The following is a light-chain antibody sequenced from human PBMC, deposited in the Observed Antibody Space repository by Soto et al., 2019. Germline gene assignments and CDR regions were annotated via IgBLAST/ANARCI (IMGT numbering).Light chain of an antibody. CDR1: QSISSW. J-gene: IGKJ3*01. CDR2: DAS. V-gene: IGKV1-5*01. Sequence: DIQMSQSPSTLSASVVDRVTLTCRASQSISSWLAWYQQKPGKAPKLLIYDASSLESGVPSRFSGSGSGTEFTLTISSLQPDDFATYYCQQYKSYSFTFGPGTKVDIK. CDR3: QQYKSYSFT.